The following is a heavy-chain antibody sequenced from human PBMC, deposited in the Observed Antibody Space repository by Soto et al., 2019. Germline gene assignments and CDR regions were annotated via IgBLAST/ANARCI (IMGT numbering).Heavy chain of an antibody. CDR2: ISGSGGST. CDR3: AKIVRGSGTTSEGGVT. J-gene: IGHJ3*01. Sequence: EVQLLESGGGLVQPGGSLRLSCAASGFTFSSYAMSWVRQAPGKGLEWVSAISGSGGSTYYADSVKGRFTISRDNSKNTLYRQMNSLRAEDTAVYYCAKIVRGSGTTSEGGVTWCQWTMVTVSS. D-gene: IGHD1-7*01. V-gene: IGHV3-23*01. CDR1: GFTFSSYA.